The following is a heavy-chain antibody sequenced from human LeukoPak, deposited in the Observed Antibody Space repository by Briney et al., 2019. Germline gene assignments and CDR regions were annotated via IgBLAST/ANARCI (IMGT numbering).Heavy chain of an antibody. CDR3: ARDWGIRQWPPSYFDY. Sequence: GASVKVSCKASGYTFTNYYMHWVRQAPGQGLEWMGIIDPSGGSTTYAQKFQGRVTMTRDTSTSTVYMELTSLRSEDTAMYYCARDWGIRQWPPSYFDYWGQGTLVTVSS. CDR2: IDPSGGST. V-gene: IGHV1-46*01. CDR1: GYTFTNYY. J-gene: IGHJ4*02. D-gene: IGHD5-18*01.